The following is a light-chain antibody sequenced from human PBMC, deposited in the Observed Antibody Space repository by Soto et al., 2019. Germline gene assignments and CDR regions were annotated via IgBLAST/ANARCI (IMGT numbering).Light chain of an antibody. CDR3: QQYNNWPPLT. CDR1: QSVSSN. CDR2: GAS. Sequence: EIVMTQSPATLSVSPGERATLSCRASQSVSSNLAWYQQKTGQAPRLLIYGASTRATGIAARFSGSGSGTDFTLTISSLQSEDFAVYYCQQYNNWPPLTFGGGTKVEIK. J-gene: IGKJ4*01. V-gene: IGKV3-15*01.